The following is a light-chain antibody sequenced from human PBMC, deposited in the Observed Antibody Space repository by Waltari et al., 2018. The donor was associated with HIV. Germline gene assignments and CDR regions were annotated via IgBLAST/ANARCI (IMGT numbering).Light chain of an antibody. J-gene: IGLJ2*01. CDR2: EVS. CDR3: SSYTNRDTVV. Sequence: QSALSQPASVSGSFGQSITISCTGTSSDVGGYQYFSWYQQQPGKAPKLLISEVSNRPSGVSSRFSGAKSGNTASLTIFWLQAEDEADYYCSSYTNRDTVVFGGGTKLTVV. CDR1: SSDVGGYQY. V-gene: IGLV2-14*03.